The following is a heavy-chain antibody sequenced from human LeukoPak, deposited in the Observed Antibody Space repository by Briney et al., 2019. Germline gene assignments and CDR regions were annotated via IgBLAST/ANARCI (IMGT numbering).Heavy chain of an antibody. D-gene: IGHD1-26*01. V-gene: IGHV3-23*01. J-gene: IGHJ6*03. CDR1: GFTFSSYA. CDR3: ARDGYSGSYYRLYYFFMDV. Sequence: GGSLRLSCAASGFTFSSYAMNWVRQAPGKGLEWVSAISGSGGNTYYADSVKGRFTISRDNSENTLYLQMNSLRGEDTAVYYCARDGYSGSYYRLYYFFMDVWGKGTTVTVSS. CDR2: ISGSGGNT.